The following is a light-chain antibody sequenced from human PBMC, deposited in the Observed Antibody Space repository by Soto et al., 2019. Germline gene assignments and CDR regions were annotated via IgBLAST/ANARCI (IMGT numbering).Light chain of an antibody. V-gene: IGKV3-15*01. J-gene: IGKJ2*01. Sequence: EIVLTQSPGPLSLSPGERATLSCRASQSISSDVAWYQQKPGQAPRLLIYGASTTATGIPARFSGSGSGTEFTLTISSLQSEDFAVYNCQQYNKWPRTFGQGTKVDIK. CDR1: QSISSD. CDR3: QQYNKWPRT. CDR2: GAS.